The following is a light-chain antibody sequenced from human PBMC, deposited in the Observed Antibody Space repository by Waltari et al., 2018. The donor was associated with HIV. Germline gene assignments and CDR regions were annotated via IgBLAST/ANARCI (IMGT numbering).Light chain of an antibody. Sequence: EIVLTQSPGTLSLSPGERATLSCRASQSVSSRSLAWYQQRPGQAPRLLFSGASSRATGIPDRFSGSGSGTDFTLTISRLEPEDFAVYYCQQYGASPRTFGQGTKVEIK. CDR3: QQYGASPRT. J-gene: IGKJ1*01. CDR1: QSVSSRS. CDR2: GAS. V-gene: IGKV3-20*01.